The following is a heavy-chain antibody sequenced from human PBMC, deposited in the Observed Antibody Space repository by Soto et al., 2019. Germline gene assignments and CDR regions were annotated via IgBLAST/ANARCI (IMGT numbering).Heavy chain of an antibody. V-gene: IGHV3-30-3*01. CDR3: ASSARIYDLVGGSAFDI. CDR1: GFTFSSYA. Sequence: GGSLRLSCAASGFTFSSYAMHWVRQAPGKGLEWVAVISYDGSNKYYADSVKGRFTISRDNSKNTLYLQMNSLRAGDTAVYYCASSARIYDLVGGSAFDIWGQGTMVTVSS. D-gene: IGHD5-12*01. J-gene: IGHJ3*02. CDR2: ISYDGSNK.